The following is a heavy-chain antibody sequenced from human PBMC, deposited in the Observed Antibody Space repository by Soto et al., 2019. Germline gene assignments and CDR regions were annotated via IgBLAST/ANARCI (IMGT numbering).Heavy chain of an antibody. CDR3: ARWWSGSRQGFDP. CDR2: IYYSGST. V-gene: IGHV4-31*03. D-gene: IGHD3-3*01. Sequence: QVQLQESGPGLGKPSQTLSLICTVSGGSISSGDYYWSWIRQHPGKGLEWIGYIYYSGSTYYNPSLKSRVTISVDTSKNQFSLKLSSVTAADTAVYYCARWWSGSRQGFDPWGQGTLVTVSS. J-gene: IGHJ5*02. CDR1: GGSISSGDYY.